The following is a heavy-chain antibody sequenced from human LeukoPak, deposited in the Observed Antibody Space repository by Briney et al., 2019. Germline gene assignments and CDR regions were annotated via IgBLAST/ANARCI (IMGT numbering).Heavy chain of an antibody. Sequence: GGSLRLSCAASGFTFSSYSMNWVRQAPGKGLEWVSSISSSSSYIYYADSLKGRFTISRDNAKNSLYLQMNSLRAEDTAVYYCAREDDYDSSGYYYDYWGQGTLVTVSS. V-gene: IGHV3-21*01. CDR1: GFTFSSYS. J-gene: IGHJ4*02. CDR3: AREDDYDSSGYYYDY. D-gene: IGHD3-22*01. CDR2: ISSSSSYI.